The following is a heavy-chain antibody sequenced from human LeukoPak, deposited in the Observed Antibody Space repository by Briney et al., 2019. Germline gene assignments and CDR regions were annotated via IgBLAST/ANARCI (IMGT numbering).Heavy chain of an antibody. CDR1: GGSISSGGYY. Sequence: PSQTLSLTCTVSGGSISSGGYYWSWLRQHPGKGLEWIGYIYYSGSTYYNPSLKSRVTISVDTSKNQFSLKLSSVTAADTAVYYCARARRGNPNLPFDYWGQGTLVTVSS. CDR2: IYYSGST. CDR3: ARARRGNPNLPFDY. D-gene: IGHD4-4*01. V-gene: IGHV4-31*03. J-gene: IGHJ4*02.